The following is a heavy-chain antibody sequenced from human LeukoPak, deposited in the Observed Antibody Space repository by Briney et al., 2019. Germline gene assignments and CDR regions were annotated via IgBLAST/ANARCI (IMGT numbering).Heavy chain of an antibody. CDR3: ARGDCSVNGCHGGNWFDP. J-gene: IGHJ5*02. D-gene: IGHD2-15*01. V-gene: IGHV1-2*02. CDR1: GYTFTGYY. CDR2: ISPNSGGT. Sequence: ASVTVSCTASGYTFTGYYIHWVRQAPGQGLEWMGWISPNSGGTKYAQSFQGRVTMTRDTSSNTAHMELSRLRSDDTAVYYCARGDCSVNGCHGGNWFDPWGQGTLVTVSS.